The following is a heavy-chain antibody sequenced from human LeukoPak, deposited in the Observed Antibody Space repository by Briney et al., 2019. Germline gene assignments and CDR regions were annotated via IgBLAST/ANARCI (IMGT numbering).Heavy chain of an antibody. Sequence: ASVKVSCKASGYTFTSYDINWVRQATGQGVEWTGWMNPNSGNTGYAQEFQGRVTMTRDTSISTAYMELSSLTSEDTAVYYCARRKPTSGAQYWFDPWGQGTLVTVSS. CDR2: MNPNSGNT. D-gene: IGHD3-10*01. CDR1: GYTFTSYD. CDR3: ARRKPTSGAQYWFDP. J-gene: IGHJ5*02. V-gene: IGHV1-8*01.